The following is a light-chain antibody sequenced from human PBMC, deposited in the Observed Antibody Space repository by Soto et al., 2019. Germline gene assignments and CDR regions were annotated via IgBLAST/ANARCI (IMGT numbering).Light chain of an antibody. V-gene: IGKV1-5*01. CDR3: QQYSDSSGA. J-gene: IGKJ1*01. Sequence: IQLTQYPSTLSASVGDRVTITCGASQSIGTWLAWYQQKPGKAPKLLIFDASTLESGVPSRFSGSGSGTDFTLTISSLQPDDFATYYCQQYSDSSGAFGQGTKVDIK. CDR2: DAS. CDR1: QSIGTW.